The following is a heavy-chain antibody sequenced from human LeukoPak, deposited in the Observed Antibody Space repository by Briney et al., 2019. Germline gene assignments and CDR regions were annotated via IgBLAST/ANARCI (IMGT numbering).Heavy chain of an antibody. Sequence: GGSLRLSCVASGFTFDDYAMHWVRQVPGKGLEWVSGISWNSGSTGYADSVKGRFTISRDNAKNSLYLQMNSLRAEDTALYYCAKDRRAGYSSGWTYFDYWGQGTLVTVSS. CDR2: ISWNSGST. CDR3: AKDRRAGYSSGWTYFDY. CDR1: GFTFDDYA. J-gene: IGHJ4*02. V-gene: IGHV3-9*01. D-gene: IGHD6-19*01.